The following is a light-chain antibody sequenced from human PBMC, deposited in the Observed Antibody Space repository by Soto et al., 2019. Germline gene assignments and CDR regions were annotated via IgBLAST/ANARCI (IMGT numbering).Light chain of an antibody. Sequence: IQLTQSPSSLSASIGDRVTITCRASQGISSSLAWYQQEPGKAPKLLIYEASTLQSGVPSRFSGSGSGTDFTLTISSLQPEDFATYYCQQSDSTPLTFGGGTKV. J-gene: IGKJ4*01. CDR2: EAS. CDR1: QGISSS. V-gene: IGKV1-39*01. CDR3: QQSDSTPLT.